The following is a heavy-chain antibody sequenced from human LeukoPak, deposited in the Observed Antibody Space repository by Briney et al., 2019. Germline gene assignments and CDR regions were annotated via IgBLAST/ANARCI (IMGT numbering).Heavy chain of an antibody. Sequence: SETLSLTCTVSGGSISTYYWNWIRQPPGKGLEWIGSIYYSGSTYYNPSLKSRDTISVDTSKNQFSLKLSSVTAADTAVYYCARDGSGHGGFDYWGQGTLVTVSS. V-gene: IGHV4-59*05. CDR1: GGSISTYY. J-gene: IGHJ4*02. CDR3: ARDGSGHGGFDY. CDR2: IYYSGST. D-gene: IGHD2-15*01.